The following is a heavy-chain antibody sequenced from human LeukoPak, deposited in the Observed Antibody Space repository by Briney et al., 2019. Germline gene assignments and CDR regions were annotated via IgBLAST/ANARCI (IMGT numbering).Heavy chain of an antibody. Sequence: SESLSLTCAVYGWTFSGYYWSWIRQPPGKGLEWIGEINHSGSTNYNPSLKSRFTISVDTSKNQFSLKLSSVTAADTAVYYCARSSRARAFDIWGQGTMVTVSS. V-gene: IGHV4-34*01. CDR3: ARSSRARAFDI. CDR2: INHSGST. CDR1: GWTFSGYY. D-gene: IGHD2-2*01. J-gene: IGHJ3*02.